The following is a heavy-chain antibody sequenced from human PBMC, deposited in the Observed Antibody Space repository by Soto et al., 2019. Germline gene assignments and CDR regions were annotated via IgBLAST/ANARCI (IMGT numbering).Heavy chain of an antibody. D-gene: IGHD4-17*01. CDR3: TRDLYFMSTSTVTTDGF. V-gene: IGHV1-18*01. Sequence: ASVKVSCKPAGYTFMNFGVSWVRQAPGQGLQWMGWISPETGKTNYALKFQGRVSMTADTSTSTVYMELRSLTSDDTAVYYCTRDLYFMSTSTVTTDGFWGQGTLVTVSS. J-gene: IGHJ4*02. CDR2: ISPETGKT. CDR1: GYTFMNFG.